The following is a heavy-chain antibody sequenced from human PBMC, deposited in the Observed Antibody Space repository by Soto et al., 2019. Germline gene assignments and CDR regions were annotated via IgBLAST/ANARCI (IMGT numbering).Heavy chain of an antibody. J-gene: IGHJ6*02. CDR2: ISGSGESI. Sequence: EVQLLESGGGLVQPVESLRLSCAASGFIFSDYAMTWVRQAPGKGLEWVSGISGSGESIYYADSVEGRFTISRDNSKNTLYLQMNSLRGEDTAVYYCARDRHGSDWYTYYFYTLAVWGQGTTVTVSS. V-gene: IGHV3-23*01. D-gene: IGHD6-13*01. CDR3: ARDRHGSDWYTYYFYTLAV. CDR1: GFIFSDYA.